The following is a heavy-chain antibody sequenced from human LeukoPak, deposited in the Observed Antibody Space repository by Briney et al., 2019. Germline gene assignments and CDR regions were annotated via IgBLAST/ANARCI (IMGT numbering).Heavy chain of an antibody. D-gene: IGHD6-19*01. CDR1: GYTFTSNG. Sequence: GASVKVSCKVSGYTFTSNGITWVRQAPGQGLEWMGWISAYNGKTNYAQKLQGRVTMTTDTSTSTAYMELRSLRSDDTAVYYCASIAVAGTSALDYWGQGTLVTVSS. CDR2: ISAYNGKT. V-gene: IGHV1-18*04. CDR3: ASIAVAGTSALDY. J-gene: IGHJ4*02.